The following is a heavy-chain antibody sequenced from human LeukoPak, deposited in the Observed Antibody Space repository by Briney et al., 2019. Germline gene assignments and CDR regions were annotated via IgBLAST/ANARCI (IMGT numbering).Heavy chain of an antibody. V-gene: IGHV3-20*04. CDR3: ARVDYYDSSGYNQP. Sequence: GGSLRLSCAASGFTFDDYGMSWVRQAPGKGLEWVSGINWNGGSTGYADSVKGRFTISRDNAKNSLYLQMSSLRAEDTALYYCARVDYYDSSGYNQPWGQGTLVTVSS. CDR2: INWNGGST. J-gene: IGHJ5*02. D-gene: IGHD3-22*01. CDR1: GFTFDDYG.